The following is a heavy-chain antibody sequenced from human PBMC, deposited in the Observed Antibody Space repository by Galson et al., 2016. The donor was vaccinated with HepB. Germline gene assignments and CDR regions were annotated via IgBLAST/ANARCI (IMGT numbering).Heavy chain of an antibody. V-gene: IGHV4-61*02. CDR1: GGSINNALYY. CDR2: IYYSGTT. D-gene: IGHD3-10*01. J-gene: IGHJ3*02. Sequence: TLSLTCTVSGGSINNALYYYTWIRQPAGKGLEWIGRIYYSGTTHFNPSLKSRGTISLDTSKNQFSLKLNSVTASDTAVYFCGREQYYSGSGSQYCDPFDIWGRGTMVTVSS. CDR3: GREQYYSGSGSQYCDPFDI.